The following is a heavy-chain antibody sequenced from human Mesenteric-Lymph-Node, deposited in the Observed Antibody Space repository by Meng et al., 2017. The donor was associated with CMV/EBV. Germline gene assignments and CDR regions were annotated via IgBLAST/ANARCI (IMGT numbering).Heavy chain of an antibody. V-gene: IGHV4-61*01. J-gene: IGHJ4*02. Sequence: LTCTVSGGSVSSGSYYWSWIRQPAGKGLEWIGYIYYSGSTNYNPSLKSRVTISVDTSKNQFSLKLSSVTAADTAVYYCARDDGYFDYWGQGTLVTVSS. CDR2: IYYSGST. CDR3: ARDDGYFDY. CDR1: GGSVSSGSYY.